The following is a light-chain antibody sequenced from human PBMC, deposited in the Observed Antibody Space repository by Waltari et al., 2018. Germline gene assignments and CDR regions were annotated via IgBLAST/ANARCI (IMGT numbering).Light chain of an antibody. V-gene: IGLV2-14*01. Sequence: QSALTQPASVSGSPGQSITISCTGTSSDVGGYNYVSWYQQHPGKAPKLMIYEVSNRPSGVSXRFSGSKSGNTASLTISGLQAEDEADYYCSSYTSSSTFYVFGTGTKVTVL. CDR1: SSDVGGYNY. J-gene: IGLJ1*01. CDR3: SSYTSSSTFYV. CDR2: EVS.